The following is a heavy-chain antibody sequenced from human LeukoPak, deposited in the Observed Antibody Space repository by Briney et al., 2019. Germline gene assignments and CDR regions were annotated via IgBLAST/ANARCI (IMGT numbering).Heavy chain of an antibody. D-gene: IGHD6-19*01. CDR3: ARGLVVGWGIAVAPPPPHYYYGMDV. V-gene: IGHV4-59*12. J-gene: IGHJ6*02. Sequence: SETLSLTCTVSGGSISSYYWSWIRQPPGKGLEWIGYIYYSGSTNYNPSLKSRVTISVDTSKNQFSLKLSSVTAADTAVYYCARGLVVGWGIAVAPPPPHYYYGMDVWGQGTTVTVSS. CDR1: GGSISSYY. CDR2: IYYSGST.